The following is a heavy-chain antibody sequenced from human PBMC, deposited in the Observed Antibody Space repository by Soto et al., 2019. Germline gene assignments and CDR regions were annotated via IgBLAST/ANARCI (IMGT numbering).Heavy chain of an antibody. CDR3: ASLGGYDNPPDFDY. J-gene: IGHJ4*01. Sequence: GASVKVSCKASGGTFSSYANSWVRQAPGQGLEWMGGIIPIFGTANYAQKFQGRVTITADESTSTAYMELSCLRSEDTAVYYCASLGGYDNPPDFDYWGHGTLVTPSS. V-gene: IGHV1-69*13. CDR2: IIPIFGTA. D-gene: IGHD5-12*01. CDR1: GGTFSSYA.